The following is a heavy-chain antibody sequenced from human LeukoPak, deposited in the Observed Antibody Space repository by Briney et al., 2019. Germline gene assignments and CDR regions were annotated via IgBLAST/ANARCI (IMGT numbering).Heavy chain of an antibody. CDR1: GFTFSDYY. D-gene: IGHD6-25*01. CDR2: ITNRGDTV. Sequence: GGSLRLSCAASGFTFSDYYMTWVRQAPGKGLEWLSYITNRGDTVFYADSVKGRFTISRDNSKNTVYLQMNSLRAEDTAVYYCARGRNSGWAWWGQGTLVTVSS. V-gene: IGHV3-11*01. J-gene: IGHJ4*02. CDR3: ARGRNSGWAW.